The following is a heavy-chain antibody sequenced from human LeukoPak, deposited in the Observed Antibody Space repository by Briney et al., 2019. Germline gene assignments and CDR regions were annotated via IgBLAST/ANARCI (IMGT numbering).Heavy chain of an antibody. CDR2: ISYDGSNK. CDR1: GFTFSSYA. Sequence: GRSLRLSCAASGFTFSSYAMHWVRQAPGKGLEWVAVISYDGSNKYYADSVKGRFTISRDNSKNTLYLQMNSLRAEDTAVYYCARAIVGATTPGYWGQGTLVTVSS. V-gene: IGHV3-30-3*01. CDR3: ARAIVGATTPGY. D-gene: IGHD1-26*01. J-gene: IGHJ4*02.